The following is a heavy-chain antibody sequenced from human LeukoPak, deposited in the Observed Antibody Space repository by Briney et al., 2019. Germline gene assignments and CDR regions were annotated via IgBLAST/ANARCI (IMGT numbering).Heavy chain of an antibody. J-gene: IGHJ5*02. CDR1: GFTFSSYA. Sequence: GGSLRLSCAASGFTFSSYAMSWVRQAPGKGLKWVSTINDNGDGTYYADSVKGRFTISRDNAKNSLYLQMNSLRAEDTAVYYCARPTVGQRAELDPWGQGTLVTVSS. CDR2: INDNGDGT. V-gene: IGHV3-23*01. D-gene: IGHD4-23*01. CDR3: ARPTVGQRAELDP.